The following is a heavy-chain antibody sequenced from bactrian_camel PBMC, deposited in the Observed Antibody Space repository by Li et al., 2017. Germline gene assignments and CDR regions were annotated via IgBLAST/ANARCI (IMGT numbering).Heavy chain of an antibody. V-gene: IGHV3S40*01. CDR3: AADGKPGGSWNKVDSAFGADFGY. D-gene: IGHD6*01. Sequence: DVQLVESGGGSVQAGGSLRLSCAASGYTYGRHSMAWEMAWFRQAPGKEREGVAAIYRGGENTYYADSVKGRFTISKDNAGRTMYLQMDSLKPEDTAMYYCAADGKPGGSWNKVDSAFGADFGYWGQGTQVTVS. CDR1: GYTYGRHSMAWE. J-gene: IGHJ6*01. CDR2: IYRGGENT.